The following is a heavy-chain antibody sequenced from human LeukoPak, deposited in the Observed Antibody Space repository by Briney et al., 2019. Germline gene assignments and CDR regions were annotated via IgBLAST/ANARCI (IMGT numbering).Heavy chain of an antibody. J-gene: IGHJ3*02. CDR3: AKAVAAPGAFNI. D-gene: IGHD6-13*01. Sequence: GGSLRLSCAASGFTFSDYYMSWIRQTPGKGLEWVSYISSSGYTTYHADSVKGRFTISRDNAKSSLYLQMNSLRPEDTALYYCAKAVAAPGAFNIWGQGTMVTVSS. CDR2: ISSSGYTT. V-gene: IGHV3-11*01. CDR1: GFTFSDYY.